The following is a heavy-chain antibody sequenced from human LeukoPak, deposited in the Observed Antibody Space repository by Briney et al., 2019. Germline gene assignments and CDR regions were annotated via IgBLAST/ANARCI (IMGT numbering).Heavy chain of an antibody. CDR2: IYHSGST. Sequence: SETLSLTCAVSGGSISSGGYSWSWIRQPPGKGLEWIGYIYHSGSTYYNPSLKSRVTISVDRSKNQFSLKLSSVTAADTAVYYCARESPFDFWSGDGILDYWGQGTLVTVSS. CDR3: ARESPFDFWSGDGILDY. CDR1: GGSISSGGYS. D-gene: IGHD3-3*01. V-gene: IGHV4-30-2*01. J-gene: IGHJ4*02.